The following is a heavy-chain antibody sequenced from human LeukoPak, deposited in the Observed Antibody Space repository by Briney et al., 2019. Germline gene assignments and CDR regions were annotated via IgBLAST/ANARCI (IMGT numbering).Heavy chain of an antibody. CDR2: VDPEDGET. CDR1: GYRFTDYY. V-gene: IGHV1-69-2*01. J-gene: IGHJ4*02. D-gene: IGHD3-10*02. CDR3: VTDTQVAPGDIIMFRDY. Sequence: GATVNISCKASGYRFTDYYIYWVQQAPGEGLEWTGRVDPEDGETVYAEKFKDRLTMTADTSTNTAYMELTSLTSADTAVYYCVTDTQVAPGDIIMFRDYWGQGALVTVSS.